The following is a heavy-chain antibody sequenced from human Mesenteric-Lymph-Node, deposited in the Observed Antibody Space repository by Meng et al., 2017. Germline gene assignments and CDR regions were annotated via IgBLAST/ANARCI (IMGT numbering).Heavy chain of an antibody. CDR1: GFTVSNNY. D-gene: IGHD1-1*01. CDR2: IYTGGST. Sequence: GESLKISCAASGFTVSNNYMKWVRQAPGKGLEWVSVIYTGGSTYYIDSVKGRFTISRDDSKNTLYLQMNSLRTEDTAVYYCAKDSGTTTFQFDYWGQGTLVTVSS. V-gene: IGHV3-66*02. CDR3: AKDSGTTTFQFDY. J-gene: IGHJ4*02.